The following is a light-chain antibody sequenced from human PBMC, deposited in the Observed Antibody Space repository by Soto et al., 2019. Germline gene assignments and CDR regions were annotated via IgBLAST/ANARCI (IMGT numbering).Light chain of an antibody. CDR1: RGHSSYA. CDR3: QTWDTGIQV. V-gene: IGLV4-69*01. J-gene: IGLJ2*01. CDR2: LNGDGSH. Sequence: QSVLTQSPSASASLGASVKLTCTLSRGHSSYAIAWYQQQPEKGPRYLMKLNGDGSHTKGDGIPDRFSGSSSGAERYLTISSLQSEDEADYYCQTWDTGIQVFGGGTKLTVL.